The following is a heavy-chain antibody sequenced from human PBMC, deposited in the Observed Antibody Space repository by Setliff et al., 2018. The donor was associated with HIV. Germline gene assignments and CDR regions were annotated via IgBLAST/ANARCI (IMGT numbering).Heavy chain of an antibody. J-gene: IGHJ3*02. CDR3: ARPPKSYGSGSDAFDI. CDR2: IYPGDSDT. V-gene: IGHV5-51*01. CDR1: GYSFTSYC. D-gene: IGHD3-10*01. Sequence: GESLKISCKGSGYSFTSYCIGWVRQMPGKGLEWMGIIYPGDSDTRYSPSFQGQVTISADKSISTAYLQWSSLKASDTAMYYCARPPKSYGSGSDAFDIWGQGTMVTVSS.